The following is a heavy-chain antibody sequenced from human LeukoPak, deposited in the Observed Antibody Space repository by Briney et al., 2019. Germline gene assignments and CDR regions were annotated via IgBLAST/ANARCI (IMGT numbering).Heavy chain of an antibody. CDR2: IYHSGST. J-gene: IGHJ4*02. Sequence: SQTLSLTCAVSGGSISSGGYSWSWIRQPPGKGLEWIGYIYHSGSTYYNPSLKSRVTISVDRSKNQFSLKLSSVTAADTAVYYCARSSGTTFANVVVPAAIRSRVWGQGTLVTVSS. CDR1: GGSISSGGYS. CDR3: ARSSGTTFANVVVPAAIRSRV. D-gene: IGHD2-2*01. V-gene: IGHV4-30-2*01.